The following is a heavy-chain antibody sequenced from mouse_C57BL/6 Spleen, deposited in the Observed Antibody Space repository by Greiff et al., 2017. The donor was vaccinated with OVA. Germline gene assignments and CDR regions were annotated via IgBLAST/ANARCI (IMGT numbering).Heavy chain of an antibody. CDR1: GYSITSGYY. CDR2: ISYDGSN. CDR3: ARGGDDGYYGWYFDV. J-gene: IGHJ1*03. D-gene: IGHD2-3*01. V-gene: IGHV3-6*01. Sequence: EVKLMESGPGLVKPSQSLSLTCSVTGYSITSGYYWNWIRQFPGNKLEWMGYISYDGSNNYNPSLKNRISITRDTSKNQFFLKLNSVTTEDTATYYCARGGDDGYYGWYFDVWGTGTTVTVSS.